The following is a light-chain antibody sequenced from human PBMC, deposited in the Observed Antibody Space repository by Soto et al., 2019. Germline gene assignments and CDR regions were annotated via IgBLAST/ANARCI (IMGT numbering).Light chain of an antibody. V-gene: IGLV1-40*01. CDR2: ANT. CDR1: SSNLGADYD. CDR3: HSYDSSLSGYV. J-gene: IGLJ1*01. Sequence: QSVLTQPPSVSGAPGQRGTISCTGSSSNLGADYDVHWFQQFPGTAPKLLIYANTNRRSGVPDRFSGSKSGTSASLAITGLQAEDEADYYCHSYDSSLSGYVFGTGTKLTVL.